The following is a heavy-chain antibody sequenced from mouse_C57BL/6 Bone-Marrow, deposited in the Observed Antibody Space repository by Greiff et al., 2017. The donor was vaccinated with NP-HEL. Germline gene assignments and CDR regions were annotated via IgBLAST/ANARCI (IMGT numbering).Heavy chain of an antibody. V-gene: IGHV10-1*01. Sequence: EVKVVESGGGLVQPKGSLKLSCAASGFSFNTYAMNWVRQAPGKGLEWVARIRSKSNNYATYYADSVKDRFTISRDDSESMLYLQMNNLKTEDTAMYYCVRDYYDDWYFDVWGTGTTVTVSS. D-gene: IGHD2-4*01. CDR2: IRSKSNNYAT. J-gene: IGHJ1*03. CDR3: VRDYYDDWYFDV. CDR1: GFSFNTYA.